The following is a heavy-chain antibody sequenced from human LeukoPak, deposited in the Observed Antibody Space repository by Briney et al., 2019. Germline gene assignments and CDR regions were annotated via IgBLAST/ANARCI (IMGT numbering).Heavy chain of an antibody. CDR2: IYYSGST. J-gene: IGHJ4*02. CDR3: ARETIAAAGLH. V-gene: IGHV4-31*03. D-gene: IGHD6-13*01. CDR1: GGSISSGGYY. Sequence: SETLFLTCTVSGGSISSGGYYWSWIRQHPGKGLEWIGYIYYSGSTYYNPSLKSRVTISVDTSKNQFSLKLSSVTAADTAVYYCARETIAAAGLHWGQGTLVTVSS.